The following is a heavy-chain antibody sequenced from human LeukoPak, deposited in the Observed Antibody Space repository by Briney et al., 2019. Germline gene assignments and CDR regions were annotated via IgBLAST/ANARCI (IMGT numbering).Heavy chain of an antibody. D-gene: IGHD3-16*01. V-gene: IGHV3-30*02. CDR3: AKGYRNHLLILLDS. CDR2: IRYDGNNK. J-gene: IGHJ5*01. CDR1: GFTFSSSD. Sequence: AGGSLRLSCAASGFTFSSSDMHWVRQAPGKRLEWVAFIRYDGNNKYYADSVKSRLTITRDNSKNTLYLQMNSLRAADTAVYYCAKGYRNHLLILLDSWGQGTLVTVSS.